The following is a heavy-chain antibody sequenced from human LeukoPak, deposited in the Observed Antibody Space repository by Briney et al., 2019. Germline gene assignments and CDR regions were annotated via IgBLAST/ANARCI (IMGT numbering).Heavy chain of an antibody. CDR2: ISTSSSYV. V-gene: IGHV3-21*01. CDR1: GFTFSSYG. Sequence: AGGSLRLSCAASGFTFSSYGMIWVRQAPGKGLEWVSFISTSSSYVYYADSVKGRFTISRDNAKNSLYLQMNSLRAEDTAVYYCARDGSTPWGYYMDVWGKGTTVTISS. CDR3: ARDGSTPWGYYMDV. J-gene: IGHJ6*03. D-gene: IGHD7-27*01.